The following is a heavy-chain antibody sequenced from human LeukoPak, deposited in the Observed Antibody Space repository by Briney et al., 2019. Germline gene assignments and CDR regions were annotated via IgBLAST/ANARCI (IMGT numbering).Heavy chain of an antibody. CDR2: IYYSGST. Sequence: SETLSLTCTVSGGSISSYFWSWIRQPPGKGLEWIGYIYYSGSTNYNPSLKSRVTISVDTSKNQFSLKLSSVTAADAAVYYCARGGVVGAIDYWGQGTLVTVSS. D-gene: IGHD1-26*01. CDR1: GGSISSYF. V-gene: IGHV4-59*01. CDR3: ARGGVVGAIDY. J-gene: IGHJ4*02.